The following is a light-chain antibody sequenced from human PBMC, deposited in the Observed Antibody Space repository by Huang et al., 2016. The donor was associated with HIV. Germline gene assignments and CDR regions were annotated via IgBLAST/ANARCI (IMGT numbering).Light chain of an antibody. V-gene: IGKV3-15*01. J-gene: IGKJ2*01. CDR3: QQYNNRYT. Sequence: IVMTQSPATLSVSPGERATLPCRASQSISSNLAWYQQKPGQAPRLLIDGASTRATGIPARFSGSGSGTEFTLTISSLQSEDFAVYYCQQYNNRYTFGQGTKLEIK. CDR2: GAS. CDR1: QSISSN.